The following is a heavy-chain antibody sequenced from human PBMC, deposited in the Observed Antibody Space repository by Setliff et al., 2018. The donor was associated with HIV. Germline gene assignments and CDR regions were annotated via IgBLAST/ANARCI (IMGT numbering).Heavy chain of an antibody. J-gene: IGHJ3*01. Sequence: GGSLRLSCAASGFTFSSSAMSWVRQAPGKGLEWVSLIQSSGITYYADSVKGRFTISRDNSNNTLSLQMSSLRAEDTALYYCAKLDYYDTSGSWARKVAIDFWGRGTMVTVSS. CDR1: GFTFSSSA. CDR3: AKLDYYDTSGSWARKVAIDF. V-gene: IGHV3-23*01. D-gene: IGHD3-22*01. CDR2: IQSSGIT.